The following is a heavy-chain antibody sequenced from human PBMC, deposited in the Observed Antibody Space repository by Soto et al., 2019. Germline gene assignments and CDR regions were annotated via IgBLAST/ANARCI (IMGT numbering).Heavy chain of an antibody. V-gene: IGHV3-48*01. J-gene: IGHJ4*02. CDR2: ISSSSSTI. CDR1: GFTFSSYS. CDR3: ARNKGNSPREY. Sequence: EVQMVESGGGLVQPGGSLRLSCAASGFTFSSYSMNWVRQAPGKGLVWGSYISSSSSTIFYADSVKDRFTISRDNAKDSLYLQMNSLRAEAMAMCYCARNKGNSPREYWGQGTLVTVSS.